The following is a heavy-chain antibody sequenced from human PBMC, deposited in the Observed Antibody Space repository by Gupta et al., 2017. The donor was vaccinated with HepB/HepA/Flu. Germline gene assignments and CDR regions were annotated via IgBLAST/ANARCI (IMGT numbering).Heavy chain of an antibody. CDR2: INDDGSIT. V-gene: IGHV3-74*01. J-gene: IGHJ2*01. Sequence: EVQLVESGGGLLQPGGSLRLSCAASGFTFSNYWMHWVRQTPGKGLVWVSRINDDGSITNYADSVKGRFTISRDNAKNTLYLQMNSLRAEDTAVYYCARDWAPAIDLWGRGTLVSVSS. D-gene: IGHD3-16*01. CDR3: ARDWAPAIDL. CDR1: GFTFSNYW.